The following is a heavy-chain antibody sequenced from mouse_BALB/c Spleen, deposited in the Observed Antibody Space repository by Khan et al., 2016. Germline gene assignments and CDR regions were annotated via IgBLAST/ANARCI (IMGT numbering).Heavy chain of an antibody. V-gene: IGHV1-80*01. CDR3: ARSPDGYDVGRCAY. CDR2: LFPGVCDA. CDR1: GYAFSNYW. D-gene: IGHD2-2*01. J-gene: IGHJ3*01. Sequence: QVQLQQSGAELLRPGSSVKISCKASGYAFSNYWMNWVKQRPGQGLEWIGQLFPGVCDANYNGKFKDKATLTAEPCASTSYIQLSSLTSEDSAVSFWARSPDGYDVGRCAYWGQGTLVTVSA.